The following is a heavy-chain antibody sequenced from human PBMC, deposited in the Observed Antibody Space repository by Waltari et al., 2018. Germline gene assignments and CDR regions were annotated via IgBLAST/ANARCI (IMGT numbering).Heavy chain of an antibody. D-gene: IGHD3-16*02. V-gene: IGHV1-2*02. J-gene: IGHJ4*02. CDR3: ARDLRIMITFGGVIVHDY. CDR2: INPNSGGT. CDR1: GYTFTGYY. Sequence: QVQLVQSGAEVKKPGASVKVSCKASGYTFTGYYMHWVRQAPGQGLEWMGWINPNSGGTNYAQKFQGRVTMTRDTSISTAYMELSRLRSDDTAVYYWARDLRIMITFGGVIVHDYWGQGTLVTVSS.